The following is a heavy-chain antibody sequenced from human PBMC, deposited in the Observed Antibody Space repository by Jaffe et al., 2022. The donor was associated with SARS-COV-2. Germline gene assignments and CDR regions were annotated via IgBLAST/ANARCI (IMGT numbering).Heavy chain of an antibody. CDR2: INPTTGTT. D-gene: IGHD2-15*01. Sequence: QVQLVQSGAEVKKPGASVKVSCKASGYTFFGYYFYWMRQAPGQGLEWMGWINPTTGTTYYARNFQGKVTMTGDTSITTVYMELSSLGSDDAAIYYCARGPPRESCSGGSCYSQYWGQGTLVTVSS. V-gene: IGHV1-2*02. CDR3: ARGPPRESCSGGSCYSQY. CDR1: GYTFFGYY. J-gene: IGHJ4*02.